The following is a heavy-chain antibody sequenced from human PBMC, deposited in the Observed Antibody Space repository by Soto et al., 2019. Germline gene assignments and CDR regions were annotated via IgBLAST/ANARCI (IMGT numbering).Heavy chain of an antibody. D-gene: IGHD6-6*01. Sequence: EVQLVESGGGLVQPGESLRLTCAASGFSFSGYRFSWVRQAPGKGLEWVAYITQDGTGKYYVDSVKGRFTISRDNAKNSLVLQMTSLRAEDPAVYSCASDWTATSSGRGIDHWGQGALVTVSS. CDR2: ITQDGTGK. CDR3: ASDWTATSSGRGIDH. CDR1: GFSFSGYR. J-gene: IGHJ4*02. V-gene: IGHV3-7*01.